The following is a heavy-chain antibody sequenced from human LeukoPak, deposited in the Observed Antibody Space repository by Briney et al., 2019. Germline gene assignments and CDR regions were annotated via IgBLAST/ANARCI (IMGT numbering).Heavy chain of an antibody. CDR1: GFTFSNAW. CDR2: ISGSGGST. V-gene: IGHV3-23*01. D-gene: IGHD6-19*01. J-gene: IGHJ4*02. Sequence: PGGSLRLSCAASGFTFSNAWMSWVRQAPGKGLEWVSAISGSGGSTYYADSVKGRFTISRDNSKNTLYLQMNSLRAEDTAVYYCAKQYEWLDTLIDFLIDYWGQGTLVTVSS. CDR3: AKQYEWLDTLIDFLIDY.